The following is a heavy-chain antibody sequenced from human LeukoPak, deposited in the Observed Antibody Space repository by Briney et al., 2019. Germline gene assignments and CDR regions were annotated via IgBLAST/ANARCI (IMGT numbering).Heavy chain of an antibody. CDR2: IYYSGST. D-gene: IGHD1-7*01. CDR1: GGSISSSSYY. Sequence: SETLSLTCTVSGGSISSSSYYWGWIRQPPGKGLEWIGSIYYSGSTYYNRSLKSRVTISVDTSKNQFSLRLTSVTATDTAVYYCARRWNYGRNYYIDVWGKGATVSVSS. V-gene: IGHV4-39*01. J-gene: IGHJ6*03. CDR3: ARRWNYGRNYYIDV.